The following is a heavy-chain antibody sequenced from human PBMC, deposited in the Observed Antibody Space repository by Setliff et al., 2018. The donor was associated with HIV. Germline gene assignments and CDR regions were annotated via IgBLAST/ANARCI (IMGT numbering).Heavy chain of an antibody. J-gene: IGHJ5*02. Sequence: GGSLRLSCAASGFTFSSYSMNWVRQAPGKGLEWVSSITSSTYIYYADSVKGRFTISRDNAKNSLYLQMNSLRVEDTAVYYCARATYYPSPWIDPWGQGTLVTVSS. V-gene: IGHV3-21*01. CDR3: ARATYYPSPWIDP. D-gene: IGHD3-22*01. CDR2: ITSSTYI. CDR1: GFTFSSYS.